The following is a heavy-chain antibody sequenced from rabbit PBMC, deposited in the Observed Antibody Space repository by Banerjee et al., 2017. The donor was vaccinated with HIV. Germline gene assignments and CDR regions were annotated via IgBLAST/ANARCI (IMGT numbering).Heavy chain of an antibody. D-gene: IGHD4-1*01. J-gene: IGHJ4*01. CDR1: GFSFSNKYV. CDR3: ARDLAGAIGWNFNL. V-gene: IGHV1S45*01. CDR2: IGAGSCGTT. Sequence: QEQLEESGGDLVKPEGSLTLTCTASGFSFSNKYVMCWVRQAPGKGLEWIACIGAGSCGTTYYASWAKGRFTISKTSSTTVTLQMTSLTAADTATYFCARDLAGAIGWNFNLWGPGTLVTVS.